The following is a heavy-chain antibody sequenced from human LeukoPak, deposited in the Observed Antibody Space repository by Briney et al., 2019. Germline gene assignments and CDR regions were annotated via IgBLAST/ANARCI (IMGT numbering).Heavy chain of an antibody. CDR1: GGSISSYY. CDR3: ARGRGSSNWFDP. CDR2: IYTSGST. V-gene: IGHV4-4*07. J-gene: IGHJ5*02. D-gene: IGHD1-26*01. Sequence: SETLSLTCTVSGGSISSYYWSWIRQPPGKGLEWIGRIYTSGSTNYNPSLESRVTMSLDTSKNQFSLKLSSVTAADAAVYYCARGRGSSNWFDPWGQGTLVTVSS.